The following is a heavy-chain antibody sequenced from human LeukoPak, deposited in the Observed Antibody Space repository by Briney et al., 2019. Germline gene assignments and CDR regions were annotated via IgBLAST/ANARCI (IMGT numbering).Heavy chain of an antibody. J-gene: IGHJ6*02. Sequence: ASVTVSCKASGYTFTSYAMNWVRQAPGQGLEWMGWINTNTGNPTYAQGFTGRFVFSLDTSVSTAYLQICSLKAEDTAVYYCARGGATYYDFWSGYYEAYYYGMDVWGQGTTVTVSS. V-gene: IGHV7-4-1*01. CDR3: ARGGATYYDFWSGYYEAYYYGMDV. CDR1: GYTFTSYA. CDR2: INTNTGNP. D-gene: IGHD3-3*01.